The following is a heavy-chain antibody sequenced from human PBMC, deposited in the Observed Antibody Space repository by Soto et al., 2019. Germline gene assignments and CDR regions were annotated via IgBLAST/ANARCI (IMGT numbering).Heavy chain of an antibody. J-gene: IGHJ4*02. V-gene: IGHV1-2*04. D-gene: IGHD1-7*01. Sequence: QVQLVQSGAEVKKPGASVKVSCKASGYTFTGYYMHWVRQAPGQGLEWMGWINPNSGGTNYAQKFRGWVTMTRDTSISTAYMELGRRRSDDTAVYYCARASLRNYVLPFDFWGQGTLVTVSS. CDR3: ARASLRNYVLPFDF. CDR2: INPNSGGT. CDR1: GYTFTGYY.